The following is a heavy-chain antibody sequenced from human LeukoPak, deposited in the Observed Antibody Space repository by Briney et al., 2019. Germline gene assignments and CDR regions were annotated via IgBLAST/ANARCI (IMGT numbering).Heavy chain of an antibody. V-gene: IGHV4-59*01. Sequence: SETLSLTCTVSGGSISSYYWSWIRQPPGKGLEWIGYIYYSGSTNYNPSLKSRVTISVDTSKNQFSLKLSSVTAADTAVYYCARELGYLAAFDIWGQGTMVTVSS. J-gene: IGHJ3*02. CDR1: GGSISSYY. D-gene: IGHD5-18*01. CDR2: IYYSGST. CDR3: ARELGYLAAFDI.